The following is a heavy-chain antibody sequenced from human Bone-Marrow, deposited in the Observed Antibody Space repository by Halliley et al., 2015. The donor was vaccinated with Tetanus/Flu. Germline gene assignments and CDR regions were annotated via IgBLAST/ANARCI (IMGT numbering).Heavy chain of an antibody. J-gene: IGHJ4*02. CDR2: VSDSGDST. Sequence: EWVSVVSDSGDSTDYADSGKGRFTISRDYFKNTLYLQMNSLRAEDTAVYYCARNFGERYCFDHWGQGTLVTVSS. V-gene: IGHV3-23*01. D-gene: IGHD3-3*01. CDR3: ARNFGERYCFDH.